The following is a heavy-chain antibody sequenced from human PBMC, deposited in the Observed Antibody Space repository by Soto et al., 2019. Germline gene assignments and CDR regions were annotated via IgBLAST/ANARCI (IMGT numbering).Heavy chain of an antibody. CDR3: ARGSLIAAAVSNWFDP. CDR2: INPNSGGT. J-gene: IGHJ5*02. Sequence: ASVKVSCKASGYTFTGYYMHWVRQAPGQGLEWMGWINPNSGGTNYAQKFQGWVTMTRDTSISTAYMELSRLRSDDTAVYYCARGSLIAAAVSNWFDPWGQGTLVTVS. D-gene: IGHD6-13*01. CDR1: GYTFTGYY. V-gene: IGHV1-2*04.